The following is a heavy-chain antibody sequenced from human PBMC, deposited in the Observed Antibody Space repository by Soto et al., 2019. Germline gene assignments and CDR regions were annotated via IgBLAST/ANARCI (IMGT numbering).Heavy chain of an antibody. D-gene: IGHD4-4*01. Sequence: GASVKVSCKASGFTFTSSAMQWVRQARGQRLEWIGWIVVGSGNTNYAQKFQERVTMTRDTSTSTAYMELSRLRSDDTAVYYCARVKDTVYDYWGQGTLVTVSS. CDR2: IVVGSGNT. CDR3: ARVKDTVYDY. J-gene: IGHJ4*02. V-gene: IGHV1-58*02. CDR1: GFTFTSSA.